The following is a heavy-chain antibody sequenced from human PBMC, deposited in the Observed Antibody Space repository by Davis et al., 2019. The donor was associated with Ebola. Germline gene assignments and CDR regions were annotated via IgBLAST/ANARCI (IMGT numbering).Heavy chain of an antibody. CDR3: ARRHSSSPTRDY. CDR1: GYSFTSYW. CDR2: IDPSDSYT. J-gene: IGHJ4*02. Sequence: PGGSLRLSCKGSGYSFTSYWISWVRQMPGKGLEWMGRIDPSDSYTNYSPSFQGHVTISADKSISTAYLQWSSLKASDTAMYYCARRHSSSPTRDYWGQGTLVTVSS. D-gene: IGHD6-6*01. V-gene: IGHV5-10-1*01.